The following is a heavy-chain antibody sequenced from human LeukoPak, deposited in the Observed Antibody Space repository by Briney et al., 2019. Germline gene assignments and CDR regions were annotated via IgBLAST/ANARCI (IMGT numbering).Heavy chain of an antibody. CDR3: AMWFGESYIDY. D-gene: IGHD3-10*01. CDR1: GGSFSGYY. Sequence: SETLSLTCAVYGGSFSGYYWSWIRQPPGKGLEWIGEINHSGSTNYNPSLRSRVTISVDTSKNQFSLKLSSVTAADTAVYYCAMWFGESYIDYWGQGTLVTVSS. V-gene: IGHV4-34*01. J-gene: IGHJ4*02. CDR2: INHSGST.